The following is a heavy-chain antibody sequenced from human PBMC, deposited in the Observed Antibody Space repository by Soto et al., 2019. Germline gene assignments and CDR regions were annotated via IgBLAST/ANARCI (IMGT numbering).Heavy chain of an antibody. V-gene: IGHV1-2*02. CDR2: INPNSGGT. J-gene: IGHJ6*02. CDR3: ATENVVVVAAMEYYCYGMDV. Sequence: GASVKVSCKASGYTFTGYYMHWVRQAPGQGLEWMGWINPNSGGTNYAQKFQGRVTMTRDTSISTAYMELSRLRSDDTAVHYCATENVVVVAAMEYYCYGMDVWG. CDR1: GYTFTGYY. D-gene: IGHD2-15*01.